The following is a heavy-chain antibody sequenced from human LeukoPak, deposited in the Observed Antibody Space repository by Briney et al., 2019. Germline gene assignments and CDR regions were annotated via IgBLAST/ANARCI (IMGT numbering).Heavy chain of an antibody. J-gene: IGHJ4*02. CDR2: IYHSGST. CDR1: GYSISSGYY. D-gene: IGHD6-25*01. Sequence: SETLSLTCTVSGYSISSGYYWGWIRQPPGKGLEWIGNIYHSGSTYYNPSLKSRVTISVDTSNNEFSLNLNSVTAADTAMYYCARATAAPSSYYFDHWGQGTLVTVSS. V-gene: IGHV4-38-2*02. CDR3: ARATAAPSSYYFDH.